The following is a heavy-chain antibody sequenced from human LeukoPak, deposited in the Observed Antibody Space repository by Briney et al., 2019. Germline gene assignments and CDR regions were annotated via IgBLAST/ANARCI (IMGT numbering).Heavy chain of an antibody. Sequence: PGGSLRLSCAASGFTFSSYAMSWVRQAPGKGLEWVSAISGSGGSTYYADFVKGRFTISRDNSKNTLYLQMNSLRAEDTAVYYCAKSWEGYSYASDYWGQGTLVTVSS. J-gene: IGHJ4*02. V-gene: IGHV3-23*01. D-gene: IGHD5-18*01. CDR1: GFTFSSYA. CDR3: AKSWEGYSYASDY. CDR2: ISGSGGST.